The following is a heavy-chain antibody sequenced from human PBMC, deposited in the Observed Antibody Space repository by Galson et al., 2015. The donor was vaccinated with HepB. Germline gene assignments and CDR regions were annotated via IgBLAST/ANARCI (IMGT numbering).Heavy chain of an antibody. CDR2: ISSSSSSTM. V-gene: IGHV3-48*04. D-gene: IGHD1-1*01. CDR1: GFTFSSYS. CDR3: AAGYNSDLDY. J-gene: IGHJ4*02. Sequence: SLRLSCAASGFTFSSYSMNWVRQAPGKGLEWVSYISSSSSSTMYYADSVKGRFTISRDNAKNSLYLQMNSLRAEDSAVYYCAAGYNSDLDYWGQGTLVTVTS.